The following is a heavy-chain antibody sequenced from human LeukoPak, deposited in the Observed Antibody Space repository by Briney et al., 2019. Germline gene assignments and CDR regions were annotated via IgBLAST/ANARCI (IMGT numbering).Heavy chain of an antibody. CDR1: GGSISSYY. Sequence: PSETLSLTCTVSGGSISSYYWSWIRQPAGKGLEWIGRIYTSGSTNYNPSRKSRVTMSVDTSKNQFSLKLSSVTAADTAVYYCANGILWCGELRQDYWGQGTLVTVSS. D-gene: IGHD3-10*01. CDR2: IYTSGST. V-gene: IGHV4-4*07. J-gene: IGHJ4*02. CDR3: ANGILWCGELRQDY.